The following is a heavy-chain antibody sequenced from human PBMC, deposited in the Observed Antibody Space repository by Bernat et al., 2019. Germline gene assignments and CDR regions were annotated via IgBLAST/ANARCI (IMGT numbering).Heavy chain of an antibody. V-gene: IGHV3-23*01. D-gene: IGHD2-15*01. CDR1: GFNFSNYN. Sequence: GQVLGAGGGFGQPGGVPGISWAGSGFNFSNYNLRLVRQAPGKGLGWVSRFSESGDKTYYADSVKGRFTISRDNSRNTLYLQMNSLRVEDAALYYCAKGSGFDSWGQGTLVTVSS. CDR2: FSESGDKT. J-gene: IGHJ4*02. CDR3: AKGSGFDS.